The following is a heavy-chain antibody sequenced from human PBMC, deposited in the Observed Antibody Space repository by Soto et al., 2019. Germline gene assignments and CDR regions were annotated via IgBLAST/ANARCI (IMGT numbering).Heavy chain of an antibody. CDR2: IYYSGST. J-gene: IGHJ5*02. CDR3: AREGIAAAGTTNWFDP. Sequence: LSLPCTVSGGSISSGGYYWSWIRQHPGKGLEWIGYIYYSGSTYYNPSLKSRVTISVDTSKNQFSLKLSSVTAADTAVYYCAREGIAAAGTTNWFDPWGQGTLVTVSS. D-gene: IGHD6-13*01. CDR1: GGSISSGGYY. V-gene: IGHV4-31*03.